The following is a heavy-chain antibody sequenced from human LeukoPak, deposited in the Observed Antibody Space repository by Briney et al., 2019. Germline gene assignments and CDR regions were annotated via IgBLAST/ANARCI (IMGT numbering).Heavy chain of an antibody. V-gene: IGHV4-4*07. CDR2: IYTSGST. D-gene: IGHD3-22*01. J-gene: IGHJ4*02. CDR3: ARVYYDSSGYYSYYFDY. CDR1: GGSISSYY. Sequence: SGTLSLTCTVSGGSISSYYWSWIRQPPGKGLEWIGRIYTSGSTNYNPSLKSRVTMSVDTSKNQFSLKLSSVAAADTAVYYCARVYYDSSGYYSYYFDYWGQGTLVTVSS.